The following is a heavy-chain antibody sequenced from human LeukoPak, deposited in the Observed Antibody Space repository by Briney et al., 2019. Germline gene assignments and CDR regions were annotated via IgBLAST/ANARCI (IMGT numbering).Heavy chain of an antibody. J-gene: IGHJ4*02. CDR3: ARVSGQDYGDYVFDY. V-gene: IGHV3-30-3*01. Sequence: GGSLRLSCAASGFTFSSYAMHWVRQAPGKGLEWVAVISYDGSNKYYADSVKGRFTISRDNSKNTLYLQMNSLRAEDTAVYYCARVSGQDYGDYVFDYWGQGTLVTVSS. CDR1: GFTFSSYA. CDR2: ISYDGSNK. D-gene: IGHD4-17*01.